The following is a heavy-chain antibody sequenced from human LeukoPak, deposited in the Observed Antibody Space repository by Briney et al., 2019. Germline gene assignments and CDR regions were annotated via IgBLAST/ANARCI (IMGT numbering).Heavy chain of an antibody. V-gene: IGHV3-23*01. Sequence: GGSLRLSCVASGFSFNTYGMTWVRQAPGKGLEWVSGISGSGGNTYYADSVKGRFTISRDNSKNTLFLQMHRLRAEDTALYYCAKEYYYGSGSYVDYWGQGTLVTVSS. CDR2: ISGSGGNT. CDR1: GFSFNTYG. D-gene: IGHD3-10*01. J-gene: IGHJ4*02. CDR3: AKEYYYGSGSYVDY.